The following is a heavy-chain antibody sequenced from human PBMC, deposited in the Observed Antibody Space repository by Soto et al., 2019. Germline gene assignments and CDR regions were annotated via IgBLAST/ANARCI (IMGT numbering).Heavy chain of an antibody. CDR1: GVSLSNARMG. Sequence: SGPTLVNPPETLTLTCTVSGVSLSNARMGVSWIPQPPRKALEWLAHIFSNDEKSYSTSLKSRLTISKDTSKSQVVLTMTNMDPVDTATYYCARMTTVTTLLPYYFDYWGQGTLVTVSS. D-gene: IGHD4-4*01. CDR2: IFSNDEK. J-gene: IGHJ4*02. CDR3: ARMTTVTTLLPYYFDY. V-gene: IGHV2-26*01.